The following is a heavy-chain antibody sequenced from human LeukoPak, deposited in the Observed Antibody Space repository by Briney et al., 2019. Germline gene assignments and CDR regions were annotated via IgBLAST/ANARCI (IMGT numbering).Heavy chain of an antibody. D-gene: IGHD5-24*01. CDR3: EIYGDGYRYDS. CDR1: DGSISGHY. J-gene: IGHJ5*01. Sequence: SETLSLTCTVSDGSISGHYWSWLRQPPGKGLEWIGYIHSSGSSNYNPSLKSRVTISVDTSKNQSSLKVYSVTAAATAVYYCEIYGDGYRYDSWGQGDLVTVSS. CDR2: IHSSGSS. V-gene: IGHV4-59*11.